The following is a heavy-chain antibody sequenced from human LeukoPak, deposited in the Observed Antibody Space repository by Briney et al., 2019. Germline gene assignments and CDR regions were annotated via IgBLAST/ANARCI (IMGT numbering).Heavy chain of an antibody. CDR2: INHSGST. CDR1: GGSFSGYY. Sequence: SETLSLTCAVYGGSFSGYYWSWIRQPPGKGLEWIGEINHSGSTNYNPSLKSRVTISVDTSKNQFSLKLSSVTAADTAVYYCARGRYYYGSWGQGTLVTVSS. V-gene: IGHV4-34*01. J-gene: IGHJ4*02. D-gene: IGHD3-10*01. CDR3: ARGRYYYGS.